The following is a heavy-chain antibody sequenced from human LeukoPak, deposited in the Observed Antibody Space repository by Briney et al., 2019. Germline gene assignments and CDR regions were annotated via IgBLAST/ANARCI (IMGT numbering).Heavy chain of an antibody. CDR1: GFTFNTYW. CDR3: ARESWAAFDL. Sequence: GGSLRLSCGASGFTFNTYWMSWLRQAPGKGQEWVANIKQDGTERYHADSVKGRFTISRDNAKISLYLKLSSLRAEDTAVYYCARESWAAFDLWGQGTLVTVSS. V-gene: IGHV3-7*01. CDR2: IKQDGTER. J-gene: IGHJ5*02. D-gene: IGHD3-16*01.